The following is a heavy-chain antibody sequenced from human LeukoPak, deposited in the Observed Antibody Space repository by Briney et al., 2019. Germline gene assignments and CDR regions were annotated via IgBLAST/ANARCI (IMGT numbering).Heavy chain of an antibody. Sequence: GGSLRLSCAASGFTFSSYAMHWVRQAPGKGLEWVAVISYDGSNKYYADSVRGRFTISRDNSKNTLYLQMNSLRAEDTAVYYCARDYYGSGSSDYWGQGTLVTVSS. CDR3: ARDYYGSGSSDY. J-gene: IGHJ4*02. CDR2: ISYDGSNK. CDR1: GFTFSSYA. D-gene: IGHD3-10*01. V-gene: IGHV3-30*04.